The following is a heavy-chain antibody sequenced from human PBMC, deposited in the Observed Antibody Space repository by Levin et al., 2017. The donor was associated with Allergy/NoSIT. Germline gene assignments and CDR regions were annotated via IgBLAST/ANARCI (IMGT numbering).Heavy chain of an antibody. J-gene: IGHJ3*02. CDR1: GGSISSYY. CDR2: IYYSGST. V-gene: IGHV4-59*01. Sequence: SQTLSLTCTVSGGSISSYYWSWIRQPPGKGLEWIGYIYYSGSTNYNPSLKSRVTISVDTSKNQFSLKLSSVTAADTAVYYCASITTKRGLRYFDWLYQLDYGFDSWGQGTMVTVSS. CDR3: ASITTKRGLRYFDWLYQLDYGFDS. D-gene: IGHD3-9*01.